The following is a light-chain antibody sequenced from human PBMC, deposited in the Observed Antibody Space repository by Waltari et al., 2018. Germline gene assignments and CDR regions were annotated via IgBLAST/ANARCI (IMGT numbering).Light chain of an antibody. CDR3: QHYVRLPAT. V-gene: IGKV3-20*01. CDR1: QSINRA. CDR2: GAS. Sequence: IVLTQSPGTLSLSPGERVTLSCRASQSINRALAWYQQKPGQAPRLRIYGASIRATGIPDRVSGSGSGTDFTLTISSLEPEDFAVYFCQHYVRLPATFGQGTKVEIK. J-gene: IGKJ1*01.